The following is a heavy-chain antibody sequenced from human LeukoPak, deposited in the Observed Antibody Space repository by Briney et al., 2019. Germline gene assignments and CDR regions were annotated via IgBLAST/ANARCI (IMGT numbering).Heavy chain of an antibody. J-gene: IGHJ4*02. V-gene: IGHV4-34*01. CDR2: IYYSGST. CDR3: AREGGESYGTKGPFDY. CDR1: GGSFSGYY. D-gene: IGHD5-18*01. Sequence: SETLSLTCAVYGGSFSGYYWSWIRQPPGKGLEWIGSIYYSGSTYYNPSLKSRVTISVDTSKNQFSLKLSSVTAADTAVYYCAREGGESYGTKGPFDYWGQGTLVTVSS.